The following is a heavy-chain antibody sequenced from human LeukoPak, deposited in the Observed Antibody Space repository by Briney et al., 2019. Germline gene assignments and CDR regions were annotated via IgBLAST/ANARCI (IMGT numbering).Heavy chain of an antibody. V-gene: IGHV4-39*01. CDR1: GGSISHSNYL. Sequence: PSETLSLTCIVSGGSISHSNYLWGWIRQSPGKGLEWIGSIYYSGSTYYNPSLKTRVTMSVDTSKNQFSLKLSSVTAADTAVYYCARLDTYWFDPWGQGTLVTVSS. CDR3: ARLDTYWFDP. D-gene: IGHD3-16*01. J-gene: IGHJ5*02. CDR2: IYYSGST.